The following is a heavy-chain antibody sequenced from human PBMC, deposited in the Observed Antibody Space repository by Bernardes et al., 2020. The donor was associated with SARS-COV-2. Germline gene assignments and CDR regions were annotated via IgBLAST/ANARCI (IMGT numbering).Heavy chain of an antibody. CDR3: ARALHVETLFGMVMASNGACDL. V-gene: IGHV1-18*04. Sequence: ASVKVSCKASGYTLSTNVIDWVRQAPGQGLEWVGWISANNGNTHYVQKFQGRVTLTTDTSTSTANMELRSLRFDDTAVYYCARALHVETLFGMVMASNGACDLWGQGTMITVAS. J-gene: IGHJ3*01. CDR1: GYTLSTNV. D-gene: IGHD3-3*01. CDR2: ISANNGNT.